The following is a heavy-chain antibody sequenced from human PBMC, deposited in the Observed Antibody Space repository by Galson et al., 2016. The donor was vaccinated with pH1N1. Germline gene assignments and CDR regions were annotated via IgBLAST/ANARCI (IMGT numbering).Heavy chain of an antibody. V-gene: IGHV1-24*01. CDR2: SNPETSDT. CDR3: ATGYRCTRTNWYGYYYHYMGV. Sequence: SVKVSCKASGYTFTELSMNWVRQAPGKGLEWMGGSNPETSDTVYAQNFPGRIIMTEDIPTETAYMEMTDLRSDDTAVYYCATGYRCTRTNWYGYYYHYMGVWGRGAAITVSS. CDR1: GYTFTELS. J-gene: IGHJ6*03. D-gene: IGHD1-1*01.